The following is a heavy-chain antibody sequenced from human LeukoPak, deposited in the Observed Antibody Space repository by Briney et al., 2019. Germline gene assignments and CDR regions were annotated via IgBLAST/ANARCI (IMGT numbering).Heavy chain of an antibody. Sequence: SETLSLTCTVSGGSISSYYWSWIRQPAGKGLEWIGRIYTSGSTNYNPSLKSRVTMSVDTSKNQFSLKLSSVTAADTAVYYCARGFPRYYYGSGSYFGYWGQGTLVTVSS. CDR2: IYTSGST. CDR1: GGSISSYY. D-gene: IGHD3-10*01. CDR3: ARGFPRYYYGSGSYFGY. J-gene: IGHJ4*02. V-gene: IGHV4-4*07.